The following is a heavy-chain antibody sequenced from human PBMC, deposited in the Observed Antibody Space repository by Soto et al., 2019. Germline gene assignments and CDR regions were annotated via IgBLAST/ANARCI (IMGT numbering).Heavy chain of an antibody. J-gene: IGHJ5*02. CDR2: INQDGSDQ. CDR1: GFTFSSHW. Sequence: EAQVVESGGGLVQPGGSLRLSCAASGFTFSSHWMTWVRQVPGKGLEWVANINQDGSDQYYVDSVKGRFTISRDNAKNSLCLHMNSLRVEDTAVYYCATSMRHTLNPWGQGTLVTVSS. CDR3: ATSMRHTLNP. V-gene: IGHV3-7*01. D-gene: IGHD2-8*01.